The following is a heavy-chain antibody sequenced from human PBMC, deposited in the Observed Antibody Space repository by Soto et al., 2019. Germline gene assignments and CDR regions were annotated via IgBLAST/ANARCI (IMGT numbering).Heavy chain of an antibody. Sequence: EVQLVESGGGLVKPGGSLRLSCAASGFTFSSYSMNWVRRAPGKGLEWDSSISSSSSYIYYADSVKGRFTISRDNAKNSLYLQMNSLRAEDTAVYYCAREGVQHGSGPYYYYGMDVWGQGTTVTVSS. V-gene: IGHV3-21*01. CDR2: ISSSSSYI. CDR1: GFTFSSYS. CDR3: AREGVQHGSGPYYYYGMDV. D-gene: IGHD3-10*01. J-gene: IGHJ6*02.